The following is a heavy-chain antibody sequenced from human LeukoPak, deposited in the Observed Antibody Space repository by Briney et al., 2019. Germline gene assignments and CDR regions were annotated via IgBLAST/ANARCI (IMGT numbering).Heavy chain of an antibody. Sequence: WASVKVSCKASGGTFSSYAISWVRQAPGQGLEWMGWINTNTEKSTYAPGFTGRYVFSLDSSVNTAYLQISSLKAEDTALYYCATGGGYRFAYWGQGTLVTVSS. CDR1: GGTFSSYA. CDR3: ATGGGYRFAY. CDR2: INTNTEKS. V-gene: IGHV7-4-1*02. J-gene: IGHJ4*02. D-gene: IGHD6-25*01.